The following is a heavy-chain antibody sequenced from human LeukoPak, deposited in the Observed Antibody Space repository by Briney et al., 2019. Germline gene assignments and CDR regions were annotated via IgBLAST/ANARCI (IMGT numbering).Heavy chain of an antibody. Sequence: PSETLSLTCTVSGGSISSYYWSWIRQPAGKGLEWIGRIYTSGSTNYNPSLKSRVTMSVDTSKNQFSLKLSSVTAADTAVYYCAREEKYCSGGSCYSVSLFNYWGQGTLVTVSS. J-gene: IGHJ4*02. CDR1: GGSISSYY. D-gene: IGHD2-15*01. CDR2: IYTSGST. V-gene: IGHV4-4*07. CDR3: AREEKYCSGGSCYSVSLFNY.